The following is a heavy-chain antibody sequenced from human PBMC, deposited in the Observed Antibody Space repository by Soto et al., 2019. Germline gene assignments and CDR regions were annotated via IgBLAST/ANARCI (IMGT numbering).Heavy chain of an antibody. CDR1: GYTFTSYA. J-gene: IGHJ4*02. CDR2: INAGNGNT. V-gene: IGHV1-3*01. Sequence: QVQLVQSGAEVKKPGASVKVSCKASGYTFTSYAMHWVRQAPGQRLEWMGWINAGNGNTKYSQKFQGRVTITRDTSASTAYMELSSLRSEDTAVYYCAREQGCSSTRCYAGFDYWGQGTLVTVSS. CDR3: AREQGCSSTRCYAGFDY. D-gene: IGHD2-2*01.